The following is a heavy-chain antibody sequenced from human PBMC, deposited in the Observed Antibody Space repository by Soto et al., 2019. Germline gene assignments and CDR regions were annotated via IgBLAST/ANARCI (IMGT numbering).Heavy chain of an antibody. CDR1: GFSLSTSGMC. V-gene: IGHV2-70*01. CDR3: ARIRKYSSGWYRGLDY. D-gene: IGHD6-19*01. Sequence: SGPTLVNPTQTLTLTCTFSGFSLSTSGMCVSWIRQPPGKALEWLALIDWGDEKYYSTSLKTRLTISKDTSKNQVVLTMTNMDPVDTATYYCARIRKYSSGWYRGLDYWGQGALVTVS. CDR2: IDWGDEK. J-gene: IGHJ4*02.